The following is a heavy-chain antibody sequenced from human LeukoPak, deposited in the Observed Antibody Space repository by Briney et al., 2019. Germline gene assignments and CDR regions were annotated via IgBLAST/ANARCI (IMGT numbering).Heavy chain of an antibody. V-gene: IGHV7-4-1*02. D-gene: IGHD3-22*01. CDR1: GYTFTSYA. J-gene: IGHJ4*01. Sequence: GASVKVSCKASGYTFTSYAMNWVRQAPGQGLEWMGWINTNTGNPTYAQGFTGRFVFSLDTSVSTAYLQISSLKAEDTAVYYCARDLVSTYYYDSSGYYYQSPPDYWGHGTLVTVSS. CDR2: INTNTGNP. CDR3: ARDLVSTYYYDSSGYYYQSPPDY.